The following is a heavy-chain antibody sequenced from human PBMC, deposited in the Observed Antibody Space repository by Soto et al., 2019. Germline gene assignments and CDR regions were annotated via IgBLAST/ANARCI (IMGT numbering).Heavy chain of an antibody. Sequence: ASVKVSCKASGYTFTGYDMHWVRQAPGQGLEWMGWINPKSGGTNYAQKFQGWVTMTRDTSISTAYMELSRLRSDDTAVYYCARGRYGSGSYSNFDYWGRGTLVTVSS. V-gene: IGHV1-2*04. CDR2: INPKSGGT. J-gene: IGHJ4*02. CDR1: GYTFTGYD. CDR3: ARGRYGSGSYSNFDY. D-gene: IGHD3-10*01.